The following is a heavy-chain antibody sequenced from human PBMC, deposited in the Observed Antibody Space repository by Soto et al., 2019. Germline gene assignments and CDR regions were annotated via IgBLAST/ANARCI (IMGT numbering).Heavy chain of an antibody. CDR3: AADRWIQLWLDFDY. D-gene: IGHD5-18*01. CDR2: IVVGSGNT. CDR1: GFTFTSSA. J-gene: IGHJ4*02. Sequence: GASVKVSCKASGFTFTSSAVQWVRQARGQRLEWIGWIVVGSGNTNYAQKFQERVTITSDMSTSTAYMELSSLRSEDTAVYYCAADRWIQLWLDFDYWXQGTLVTVSS. V-gene: IGHV1-58*01.